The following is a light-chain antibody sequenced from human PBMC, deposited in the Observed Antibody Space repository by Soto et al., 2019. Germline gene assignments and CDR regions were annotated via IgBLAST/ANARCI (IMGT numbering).Light chain of an antibody. Sequence: IQMTQSPSSLSASVGDRVTITCRASQTISFYLNWYQEKPGKAPKLLIYAASSLQSGVPSRFSGSGSGADFTLAISSLQPEDSAIYYCQQSYSTPYTFGQGTRLEIK. V-gene: IGKV1-39*01. J-gene: IGKJ2*01. CDR2: AAS. CDR3: QQSYSTPYT. CDR1: QTISFY.